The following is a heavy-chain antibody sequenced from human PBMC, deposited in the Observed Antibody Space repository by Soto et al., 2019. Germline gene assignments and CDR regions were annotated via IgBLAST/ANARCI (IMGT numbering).Heavy chain of an antibody. J-gene: IGHJ6*02. CDR3: ASTIFGVVIIPYYYYGMDV. Sequence: GGSLRLSCAASGFTFSSYAMSWVRQAPGKGLEWVSAISGSGGSTYYADSVKGRFTISRDNSKNTLYLQMNSLRAEDTAVYYCASTIFGVVIIPYYYYGMDVWGQGTTVTVSS. D-gene: IGHD3-3*01. CDR1: GFTFSSYA. CDR2: ISGSGGST. V-gene: IGHV3-23*01.